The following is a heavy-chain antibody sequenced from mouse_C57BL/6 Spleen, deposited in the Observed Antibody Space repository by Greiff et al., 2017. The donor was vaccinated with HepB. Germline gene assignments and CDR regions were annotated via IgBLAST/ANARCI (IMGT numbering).Heavy chain of an antibody. V-gene: IGHV1-53*01. Sequence: QVQLKQPGTELVKPGASVKLSCKASGYTFTSYWMHWVKQRPGQGLEWIGNINPSNGGTNYNEKFKSKATLTVDKSSSTAYMQLSSLTSEDSAVYYCAREGAYDSGFAYWGQGTLVTVSA. CDR1: GYTFTSYW. D-gene: IGHD2-4*01. CDR3: AREGAYDSGFAY. J-gene: IGHJ3*01. CDR2: INPSNGGT.